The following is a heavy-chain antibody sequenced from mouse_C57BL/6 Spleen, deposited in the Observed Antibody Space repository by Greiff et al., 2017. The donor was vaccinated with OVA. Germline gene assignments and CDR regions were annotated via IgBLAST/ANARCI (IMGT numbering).Heavy chain of an antibody. CDR3: ARDWDEGYFDV. CDR2: IYPGDGDT. CDR1: GYAFSSSW. D-gene: IGHD4-1*01. Sequence: QVQLQQSGPELVKPGASVKIPCKASGYAFSSSWMNWVKQRPGKGLEWIGRIYPGDGDTNYNGKFKGKATLTADKSSSTAYMQLSSLTSEDSAVDFCARDWDEGYFDVWGTGTTVTVSS. V-gene: IGHV1-82*01. J-gene: IGHJ1*03.